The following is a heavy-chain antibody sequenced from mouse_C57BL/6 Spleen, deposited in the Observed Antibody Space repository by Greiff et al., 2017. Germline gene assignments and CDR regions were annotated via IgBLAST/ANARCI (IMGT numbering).Heavy chain of an antibody. D-gene: IGHD1-1*01. CDR2: ISGGGGNT. V-gene: IGHV5-9*01. J-gene: IGHJ1*03. CDR3: ARNHYGSSYGWYFDV. CDR1: GFTFSSYT. Sequence: EVQVVESGGGLVKPGGSLTLSCAASGFTFSSYTMSWVRQTPEKRLEWVATISGGGGNTYYPDSVKGRFTISRDNAKNTLYLQMSSLRSEDTALYYCARNHYGSSYGWYFDVWGTGTTVTVSS.